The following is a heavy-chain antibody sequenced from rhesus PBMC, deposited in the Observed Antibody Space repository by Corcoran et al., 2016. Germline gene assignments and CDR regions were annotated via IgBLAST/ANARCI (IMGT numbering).Heavy chain of an antibody. CDR1: GFSLTTSGMG. J-gene: IGHJ4*01. Sequence: QVTLKESGPALVKPTQTLTLTCTFSGFSLTTSGMGVGWILQPPGKALEWLALIYWDDDQRYSTLLKCRLTIPKDTSKTQVVLTMTNMVPVDTATYSCARGAILAGVNIIGLDYWGQGVLVTVSS. D-gene: IGHD3-34*01. CDR3: ARGAILAGVNIIGLDY. CDR2: IYWDDDQ. V-gene: IGHV2-174*01.